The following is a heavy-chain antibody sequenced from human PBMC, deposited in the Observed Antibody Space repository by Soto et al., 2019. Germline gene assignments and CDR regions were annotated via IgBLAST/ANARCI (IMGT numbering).Heavy chain of an antibody. D-gene: IGHD5-12*01. CDR3: ARSPRGYSGYVGSEYFQH. V-gene: IGHV1-69*02. J-gene: IGHJ1*01. CDR2: IIPILGIA. CDR1: GGTFSSYT. Sequence: SVKVSCKASGGTFSSYTISWVRRAPGQGLEWMGRIIPILGIANYAQKFQGRVTITADKSTSTAYMELSSLRSEDTAVYYCARSPRGYSGYVGSEYFQHWGQGTLVTVSS.